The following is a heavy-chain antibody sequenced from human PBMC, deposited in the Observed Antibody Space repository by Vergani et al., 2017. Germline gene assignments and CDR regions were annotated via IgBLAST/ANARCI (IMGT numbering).Heavy chain of an antibody. V-gene: IGHV1-18*01. CDR3: TRESRTVDSFDI. J-gene: IGHJ3*02. CDR2: IRAYNGNT. D-gene: IGHD4-17*01. Sequence: QVQLVQSGAEVKKPGASVKVSCKASGYTFTSYGISWVRQAPGQGLEWMGWIRAYNGNTNYAQKLQDRVTMTTDTSTSTAYLERRSLRSDDTAVYYCTRESRTVDSFDIWGQGTMVTVSS. CDR1: GYTFTSYG.